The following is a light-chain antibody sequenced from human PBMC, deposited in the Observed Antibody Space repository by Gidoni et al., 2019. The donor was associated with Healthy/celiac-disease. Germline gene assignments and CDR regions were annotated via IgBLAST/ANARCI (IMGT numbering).Light chain of an antibody. CDR3: QQRSNWPPWT. Sequence: EIVLTPSPATMYFTPGERATRSSRARQRVSSYFAWYQPKPGQAPRLLIYDASTRATGIPARFSGSGSWTDFSLTLNNLEPEASSVYYCQQRSNWPPWTFGQGTKVEIK. CDR2: DAS. V-gene: IGKV3-11*01. J-gene: IGKJ1*01. CDR1: QRVSSY.